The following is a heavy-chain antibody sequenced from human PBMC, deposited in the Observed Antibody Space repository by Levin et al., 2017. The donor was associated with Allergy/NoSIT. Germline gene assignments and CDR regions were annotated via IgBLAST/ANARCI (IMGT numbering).Heavy chain of an antibody. V-gene: IGHV2-70*04. D-gene: IGHD3-16*01. CDR2: IDWDDAK. Sequence: SGPTLVKPTETLTLTCSFSGFSLAARGVRVSWIRQPPGKALEWLARIDWDDAKFYSTSLKARLTISKVTSKNQVVLTMINVDPADAGTYYCARIGTDYAYKSVWFDPWGQGILVTVST. CDR3: ARIGTDYAYKSVWFDP. J-gene: IGHJ5*02. CDR1: GFSLAARGVR.